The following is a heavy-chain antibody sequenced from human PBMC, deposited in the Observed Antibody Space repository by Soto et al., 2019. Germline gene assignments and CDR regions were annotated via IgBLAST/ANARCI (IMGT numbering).Heavy chain of an antibody. Sequence: ASVKVSCKASGYTFTSYGISWVRQAPGQGLEWMGWISAYNGNTNYAQKLQGRVTLTTDSSTSTAYMELRSLRSDDTAVYYCARVQGRGYYYYMDVWGKGTTVTVS. V-gene: IGHV1-18*01. CDR3: ARVQGRGYYYYMDV. CDR1: GYTFTSYG. J-gene: IGHJ6*03. D-gene: IGHD3-10*01. CDR2: ISAYNGNT.